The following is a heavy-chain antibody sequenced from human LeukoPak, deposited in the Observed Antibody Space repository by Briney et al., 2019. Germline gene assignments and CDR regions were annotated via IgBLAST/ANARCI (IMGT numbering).Heavy chain of an antibody. CDR3: ARDHGSQHSGAWYVFDY. CDR2: INELGHT. Sequence: GGFLRLSCAASGFTFNHYAMSWVRQAPGKGLEWVSGINELGHTFYADSVKGRFTISRDNSKNTVFLQMNSLSGDDTAEYFCARDHGSQHSGAWYVFDYWGRGTLVTVSS. J-gene: IGHJ4*02. D-gene: IGHD6-19*01. CDR1: GFTFNHYA. V-gene: IGHV3-23*01.